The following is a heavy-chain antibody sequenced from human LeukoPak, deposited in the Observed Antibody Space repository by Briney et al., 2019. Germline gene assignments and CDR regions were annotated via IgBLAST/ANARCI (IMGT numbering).Heavy chain of an antibody. CDR3: AREAYNWNYALGSYYYYMDV. Sequence: ASVKVSCKASGYTFTGYYMHWVRQAPGQGLEWMGWINPNSGGTNYAQKFQGRVTMTRDTSISTAYMELRSLRSDDTAVYYCAREAYNWNYALGSYYYYMDVWGKGTTVTVSS. D-gene: IGHD1-7*01. V-gene: IGHV1-2*02. CDR1: GYTFTGYY. CDR2: INPNSGGT. J-gene: IGHJ6*03.